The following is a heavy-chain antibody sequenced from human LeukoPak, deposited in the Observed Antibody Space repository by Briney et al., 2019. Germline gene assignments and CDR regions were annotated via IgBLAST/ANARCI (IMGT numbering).Heavy chain of an antibody. CDR3: ARDFAGSRFDP. V-gene: IGHV4-59*12. CDR2: IYFSGST. J-gene: IGHJ5*02. Sequence: SETLSLTCTVSGGPISSYYWSWIRQPPGKGLEWIGNIYFSGSTYYNPSLKSRVTISVDTSKNQFSLKLSSVTAADTAVYYCARDFAGSRFDPWGQGTLVTVSS. CDR1: GGPISSYY. D-gene: IGHD3-10*01.